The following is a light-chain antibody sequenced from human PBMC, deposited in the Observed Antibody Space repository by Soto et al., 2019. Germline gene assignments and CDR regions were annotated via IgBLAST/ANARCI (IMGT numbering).Light chain of an antibody. CDR1: QSISGY. V-gene: IGKV1-39*01. CDR3: QQSYSNPIT. J-gene: IGKJ5*01. CDR2: AAS. Sequence: DIQMNQSPSSVSASVGDRVTITSRASQSISGYLNWYQQTQGKAPNLLIYAASSLQSGVPSRFSGRGSGTDCTLPINSLHTEDFETYYCQQSYSNPITFGQGTRLEIK.